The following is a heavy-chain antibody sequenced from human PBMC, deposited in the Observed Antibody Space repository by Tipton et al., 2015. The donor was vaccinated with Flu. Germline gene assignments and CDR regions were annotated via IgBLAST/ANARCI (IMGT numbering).Heavy chain of an antibody. J-gene: IGHJ4*02. D-gene: IGHD6-6*01. CDR3: AKDRPPGYSSSWYFDY. Sequence: SLRLSCAASGFTFDDYAMHWVRQAPGKGLEWVSLISGDGGSTYYADSVKGRFTISRDNSKNSLYLQMNSLRTEDTALYYCAKDRPPGYSSSWYFDYWGQGTLVTVSS. CDR1: GFTFDDYA. V-gene: IGHV3-43*02. CDR2: ISGDGGST.